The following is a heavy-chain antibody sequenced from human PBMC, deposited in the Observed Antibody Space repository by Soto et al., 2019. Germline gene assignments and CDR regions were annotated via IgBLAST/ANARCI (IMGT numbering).Heavy chain of an antibody. Sequence: ASVKVCCKASGYTFTSYYMHWVRQAPGRGLEWVGIINPSGGSTSYAQKFQGRVTMTRDTSTSTVYMELSSLRSEDTAVYYCAATEYSSSYGNYYYYMDVWGKGTTVTVSS. CDR3: AATEYSSSYGNYYYYMDV. D-gene: IGHD6-6*01. V-gene: IGHV1-46*01. CDR1: GYTFTSYY. J-gene: IGHJ6*03. CDR2: INPSGGST.